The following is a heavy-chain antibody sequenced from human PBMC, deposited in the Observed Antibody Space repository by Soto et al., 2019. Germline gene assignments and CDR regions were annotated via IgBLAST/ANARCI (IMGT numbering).Heavy chain of an antibody. CDR3: AKYSTTYESFYSGMDV. Sequence: QVKMVQSGGGVVQPGTSLRLSCAASGFAFSRYAFHWVRKAPGKGLEWMALVSYDGRQTSYICSVKGRFTVSRDDSKDTLTLQMTSLGVEDTAVYYCAKYSTTYESFYSGMDVWGQGTTVTVSS. CDR1: GFAFSRYA. CDR2: VSYDGRQT. V-gene: IGHV3-30*18. J-gene: IGHJ6*02. D-gene: IGHD1-7*01.